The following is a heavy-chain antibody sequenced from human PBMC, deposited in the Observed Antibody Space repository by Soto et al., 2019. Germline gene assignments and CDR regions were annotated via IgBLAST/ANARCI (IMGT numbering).Heavy chain of an antibody. V-gene: IGHV5-51*01. D-gene: IGHD3-9*01. CDR3: ARGTAYNILTGSRSYGIDV. CDR2: IHPGDSDT. Sequence: GESLTISGTSSKYSFTRYWIGWVRQMPGKGLEWMGIIHPGDSDTRYSPSFQGQVTISADKSISTAYLQWSSLKASDTAMYYCARGTAYNILTGSRSYGIDVWGQGTTVTVSS. J-gene: IGHJ6*02. CDR1: KYSFTRYW.